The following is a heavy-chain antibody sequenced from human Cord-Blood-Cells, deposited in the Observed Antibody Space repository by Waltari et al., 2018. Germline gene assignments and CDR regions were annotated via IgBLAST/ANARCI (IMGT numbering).Heavy chain of an antibody. CDR3: AKGEYDFWSGYYTGFDY. V-gene: IGHV3-23*01. Sequence: EVQLLESGGGLVQPGGSLRLSCAASGFTFSSYAMSWVRQAPGKGREWVSAISGSGGSTYYADSVKVRFTISRDNSKNTLYLQMNSLRAEDTAVYYCAKGEYDFWSGYYTGFDYWGQGTLVTVSS. D-gene: IGHD3-3*01. J-gene: IGHJ4*02. CDR2: ISGSGGST. CDR1: GFTFSSYA.